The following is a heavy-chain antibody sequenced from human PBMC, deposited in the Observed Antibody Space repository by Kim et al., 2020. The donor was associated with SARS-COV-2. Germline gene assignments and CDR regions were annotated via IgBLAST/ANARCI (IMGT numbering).Heavy chain of an antibody. Sequence: SETLSLTCTVSGGSISSSSYYWGWIRQPPGKGLEWIGSIYYNGSTYYNPSLKSRVTISVDTSKNQFSLKLSSVTAADTAVYYCARQVGGAVAGRAFDIWG. D-gene: IGHD6-19*01. CDR3: ARQVGGAVAGRAFDI. CDR1: GGSISSSSYY. CDR2: IYYNGST. V-gene: IGHV4-39*01. J-gene: IGHJ3*02.